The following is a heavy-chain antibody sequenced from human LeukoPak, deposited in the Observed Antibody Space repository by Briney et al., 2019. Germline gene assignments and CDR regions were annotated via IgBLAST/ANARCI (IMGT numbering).Heavy chain of an antibody. V-gene: IGHV4-59*12. CDR2: IYYSGST. Sequence: SETLSLTCTVSGGSISSYYWSWIRQPPGKGLEWIEYIYYSGSTNYNPSLKSRVTISVDRSKNQFSLKLSSMTAADTAVYYCARDPYDSSGYLDYWGQGTLVTVSS. D-gene: IGHD3-22*01. J-gene: IGHJ4*02. CDR3: ARDPYDSSGYLDY. CDR1: GGSISSYY.